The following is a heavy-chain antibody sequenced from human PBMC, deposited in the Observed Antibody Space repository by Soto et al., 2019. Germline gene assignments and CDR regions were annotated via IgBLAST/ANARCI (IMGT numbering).Heavy chain of an antibody. J-gene: IGHJ4*02. CDR2: IYWDDDK. Sequence: SGPTLVNPTQTLTLTCTFSEFSLSTSGVGVGWIRQPPGKALEWLALIYWDDDKRYNPSLKIRITITKDTSKNQVVLTRTNMDPVDISSYSWAHSMVAVAGTFDYWGQGTLVTVSS. V-gene: IGHV2-5*02. CDR1: EFSLSTSGVG. D-gene: IGHD6-19*01. CDR3: AHSMVAVAGTFDY.